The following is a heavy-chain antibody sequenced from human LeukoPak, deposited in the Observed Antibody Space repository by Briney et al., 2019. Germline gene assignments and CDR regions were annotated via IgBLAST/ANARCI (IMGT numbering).Heavy chain of an antibody. V-gene: IGHV1-2*02. D-gene: IGHD3-22*01. Sequence: ASVKVSSKASGYTFTGYYMHWVRQAPGQGLEWMGWINPNSGGTNYAQKFQGRVTMTRDTSISTAYMELSRLRSDDTAVYYCARVLSPNYYDSSGYYFSLDYWGQGTLVTVSS. CDR2: INPNSGGT. J-gene: IGHJ4*02. CDR1: GYTFTGYY. CDR3: ARVLSPNYYDSSGYYFSLDY.